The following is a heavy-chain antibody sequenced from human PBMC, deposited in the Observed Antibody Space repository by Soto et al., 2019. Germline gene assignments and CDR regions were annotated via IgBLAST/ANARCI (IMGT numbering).Heavy chain of an antibody. J-gene: IGHJ5*02. V-gene: IGHV1-69*01. CDR2: IIPIFGTA. D-gene: IGHD2-8*02. CDR1: GGTFGSYA. Sequence: QVQLVQSGAEVKKPGSSVKVSCKASGGTFGSYAISWVRQAPGQGLEWMGGIIPIFGTANYAQKFQGRVTITADESTRIAYRELSSLRSEDTAEYYCAKDPRRYCTAGTCVPGFDPWGQGTLVTVSS. CDR3: AKDPRRYCTAGTCVPGFDP.